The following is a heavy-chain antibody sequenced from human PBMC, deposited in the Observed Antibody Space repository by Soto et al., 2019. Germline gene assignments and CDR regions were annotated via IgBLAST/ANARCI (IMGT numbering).Heavy chain of an antibody. CDR1: GFTFSSAA. J-gene: IGHJ5*02. Sequence: EVRLVESGGGLAQPGGSRRLSCAASGFTFSSAAMNWVRQAPGKGLEWVSSIRVGGGDTFYADSVRGRFTVSRDISRNSLYLQMNMLRAEDTAIYYCAKCSVGTVRTSGWCNRFDPWGQGTLVTVSS. D-gene: IGHD6-19*01. CDR2: IRVGGGDT. V-gene: IGHV3-23*04. CDR3: AKCSVGTVRTSGWCNRFDP.